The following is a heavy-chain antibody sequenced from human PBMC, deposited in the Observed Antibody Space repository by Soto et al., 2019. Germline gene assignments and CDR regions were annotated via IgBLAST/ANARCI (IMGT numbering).Heavy chain of an antibody. CDR2: ISAYNGTT. Sequence: ASVKVSCKASGGIFSTYAISWLRQAPGQGLEWMGGISAYNGTTNYAQKLQGRVTMTTDTSTSTAYMELRSLRSDDTAVYYCARDEGSGSYYYYWGQGTLVTVSS. CDR1: GGIFSTYA. D-gene: IGHD3-10*01. J-gene: IGHJ4*02. CDR3: ARDEGSGSYYYY. V-gene: IGHV1-18*01.